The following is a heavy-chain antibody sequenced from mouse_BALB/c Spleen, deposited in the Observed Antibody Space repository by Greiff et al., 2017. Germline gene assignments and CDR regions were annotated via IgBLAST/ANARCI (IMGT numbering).Heavy chain of an antibody. J-gene: IGHJ4*01. CDR2: ISYSGST. CDR1: GYSITSDYA. CDR3: ARDYYRDAMDY. D-gene: IGHD2-14*01. Sequence: EVMLVESGPGLVKPSQSLSLTCTVTGYSITSDYAWNWIRQFPGNKLEWMGYISYSGSTSYNPSLKSRISITRDTSKNQFFLQLNSVTTEDTATYYCARDYYRDAMDYWGQGTSVTVSS. V-gene: IGHV3-2*02.